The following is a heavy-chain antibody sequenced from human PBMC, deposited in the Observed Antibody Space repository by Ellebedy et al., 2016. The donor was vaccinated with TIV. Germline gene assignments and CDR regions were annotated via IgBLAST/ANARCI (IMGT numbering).Heavy chain of an antibody. CDR3: ARAIAARPRFLYYYYGMDV. D-gene: IGHD6-6*01. CDR2: FDPEDGET. V-gene: IGHV1-24*01. Sequence: ASVKVSCXVSGYTLTELSMHWVRQAPGKGLEWMGGFDPEDGETIYAQKLQGRVTMTTDTSTSTAYMELRSLRAEDTAVYYCARAIAARPRFLYYYYGMDVWGQGTTVTVSS. CDR1: GYTLTELS. J-gene: IGHJ6*02.